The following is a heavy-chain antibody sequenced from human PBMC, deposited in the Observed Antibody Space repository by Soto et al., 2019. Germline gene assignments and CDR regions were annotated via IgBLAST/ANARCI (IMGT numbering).Heavy chain of an antibody. V-gene: IGHV1-3*01. CDR2: INAGNGNT. CDR1: GYTFSRYA. D-gene: IGHD3-3*01. J-gene: IGHJ4*02. Sequence: ASVKVSGKASGYTFSRYAMHWVRQAPGQRLEWMGWINAGNGNTKYSQKFQGRVTITRDTSASTAYMELSSLRSEDTAVYCCARNIGDFWSGDEFDYWGQGTLVTVPS. CDR3: ARNIGDFWSGDEFDY.